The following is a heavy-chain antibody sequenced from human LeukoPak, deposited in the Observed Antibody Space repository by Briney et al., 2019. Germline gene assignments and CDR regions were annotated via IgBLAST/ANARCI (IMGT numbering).Heavy chain of an antibody. Sequence: PSETLTLTCAVYGGSFSSYYWSWIRQPPGKGLEWIGYIYYSGSTNYNPSLKSRVTISVDTSKNQFSLKLSSVTAADTAVYYCASVPPGLRLGVNWGQGTLVTVSS. CDR1: GGSFSSYY. CDR3: ASVPPGLRLGVN. V-gene: IGHV4-59*01. J-gene: IGHJ4*02. CDR2: IYYSGST. D-gene: IGHD3-16*01.